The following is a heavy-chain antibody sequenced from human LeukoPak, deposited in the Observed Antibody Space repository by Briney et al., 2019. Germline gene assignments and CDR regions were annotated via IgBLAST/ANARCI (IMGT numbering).Heavy chain of an antibody. CDR3: ARETYYYDSSGYLSGDYFDY. J-gene: IGHJ4*02. D-gene: IGHD3-22*01. CDR1: GGFISSYY. CDR2: IYYSGST. Sequence: SETLSLTCTVSGGFISSYYWSWIRQPPGKGLEWLGYIYYSGSTNYNPSLKSRVTISVDTSKNQFSLKLSSVTAADTAVYYCARETYYYDSSGYLSGDYFDYWGQGTLVTVSS. V-gene: IGHV4-59*12.